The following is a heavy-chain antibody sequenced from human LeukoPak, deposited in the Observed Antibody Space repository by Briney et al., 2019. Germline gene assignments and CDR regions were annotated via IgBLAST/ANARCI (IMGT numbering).Heavy chain of an antibody. CDR3: VRGWGYLDF. CDR2: INHDGSAT. CDR1: GFAFSGYW. V-gene: IGHV3-74*01. Sequence: PGGSLRLSCAASGFAFSGYWMHWVRQAPGKGLVWVSRINHDGSATIYADSVKGRFTFSRDNAKNSLYLQMSSLRPDDTAVYHCVRGWGYLDFWGQRTLVTVSS. D-gene: IGHD6-19*01. J-gene: IGHJ4*02.